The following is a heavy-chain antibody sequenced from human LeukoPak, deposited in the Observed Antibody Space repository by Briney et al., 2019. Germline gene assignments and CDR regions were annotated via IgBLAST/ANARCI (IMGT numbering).Heavy chain of an antibody. CDR2: INHSGST. CDR1: GGSFSGYY. J-gene: IGHJ5*02. CDR3: ARGPDSGSYFAWFDP. D-gene: IGHD3-10*01. Sequence: PSETLSLTCAVYGGSFSGYYWSWIRQPPGKGLEWIGEINHSGSTHYNPSLKGRVTIAVDTSKNQIFLKLNSVTAADTAVYYCARGPDSGSYFAWFDPWGQGTLVTVPS. V-gene: IGHV4-34*01.